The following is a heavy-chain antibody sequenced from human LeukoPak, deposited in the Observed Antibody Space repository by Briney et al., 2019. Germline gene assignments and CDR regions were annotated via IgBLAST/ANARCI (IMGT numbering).Heavy chain of an antibody. V-gene: IGHV4-39*07. CDR1: GGSISSSSFH. D-gene: IGHD2-2*01. CDR2: IFHAGTT. J-gene: IGHJ4*02. Sequence: SETLSLTCTVSGGSISSSSFHWGWLRQPPGKGLEWIVSIFHAGTTYYNPSLKSRVSISVDTSKNQFSLKLNSVTAADTAVYYCARVRYCSTNRCYDREFDNWGQGTLVTVSS. CDR3: ARVRYCSTNRCYDREFDN.